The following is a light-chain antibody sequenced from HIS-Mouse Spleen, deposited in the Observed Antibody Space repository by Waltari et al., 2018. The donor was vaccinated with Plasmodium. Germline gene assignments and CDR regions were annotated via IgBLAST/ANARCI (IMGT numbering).Light chain of an antibody. CDR3: QQYGSSSWT. CDR1: QSVSSSY. CDR2: GAS. V-gene: IGKV3-20*01. Sequence: EIVLTQSPGTLSLSPGERATLSCRASQSVSSSYLAWYQQKPGQAPSVLIYGASSRATGMRDRFSGSGSGTDFTLTISSLEPEDFAVYYCQQYGSSSWTFGQGTKVEIK. J-gene: IGKJ1*01.